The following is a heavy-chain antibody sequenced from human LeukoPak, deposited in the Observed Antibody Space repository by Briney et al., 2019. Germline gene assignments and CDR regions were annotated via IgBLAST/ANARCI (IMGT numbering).Heavy chain of an antibody. J-gene: IGHJ4*02. D-gene: IGHD6-19*01. Sequence: GGSLRLSCAASGFIVSSNYMSWVRQAPGKGLEWVSVIYSGGSTYYADSVEGRFTISRDNSKNTLYLQMNSLRAEDTAVYYCARTSGWYGGGDYWGQGTLVTVSS. CDR1: GFIVSSNY. V-gene: IGHV3-53*01. CDR2: IYSGGST. CDR3: ARTSGWYGGGDY.